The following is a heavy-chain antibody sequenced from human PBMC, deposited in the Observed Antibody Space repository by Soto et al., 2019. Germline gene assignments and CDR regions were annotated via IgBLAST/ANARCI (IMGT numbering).Heavy chain of an antibody. J-gene: IGHJ4*02. D-gene: IGHD5-12*01. CDR2: ISGSGGST. Sequence: PGWSLRLSCAASGFTFSSYAMSWVRQAPGKGLEWVSAISGSGGSTYYADSVKGRFTISRDNSKNTLYLQMNSLRAEDTAVYYCAKSPKLNIVSVNEYWGQGTLVTVSS. CDR1: GFTFSSYA. CDR3: AKSPKLNIVSVNEY. V-gene: IGHV3-23*01.